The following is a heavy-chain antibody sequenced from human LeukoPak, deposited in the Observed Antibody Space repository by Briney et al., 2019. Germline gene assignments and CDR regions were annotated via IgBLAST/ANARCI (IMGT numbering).Heavy chain of an antibody. D-gene: IGHD3-22*01. CDR1: GFTFSSYA. CDR3: AKHTMILVVILDY. J-gene: IGHJ4*02. Sequence: GGSLRLSCAASGFTFSSYAMGWVREAPGEGVGWVSAISVSGGSTYYADSVKGRFTIYRDNSKTTLYLQMNSLRPEDRPVYNFAKHTMILVVILDYWGQGTLATVSS. CDR2: ISVSGGST. V-gene: IGHV3-23*01.